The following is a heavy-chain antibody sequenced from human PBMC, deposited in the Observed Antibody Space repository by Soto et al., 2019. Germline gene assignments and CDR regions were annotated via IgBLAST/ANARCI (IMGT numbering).Heavy chain of an antibody. D-gene: IGHD6-6*01. CDR1: GGSISSGDYY. CDR2: VYYSGST. Sequence: PSETLFLTCTVSGGSISSGDYYWSWIRQPPGKGLEWIGYVYYSGSTYYNPSLKSRVTISVDTSKNQFSLKLSSVTAADTAVYYCASSIAARGDYYYGMDVWGQGTTVTVSS. CDR3: ASSIAARGDYYYGMDV. J-gene: IGHJ6*02. V-gene: IGHV4-30-4*01.